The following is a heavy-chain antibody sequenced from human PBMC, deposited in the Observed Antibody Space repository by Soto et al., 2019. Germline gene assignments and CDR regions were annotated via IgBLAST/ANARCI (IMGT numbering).Heavy chain of an antibody. Sequence: SVKVSCKASGGTFSSYAISWVRQAPGQGLEWMGGIIPIFGTADYAQKFQGRVTITADESTSTAYVELSSLRSEDTAVYYCAKNPDNYYYGMDVWGQGTTVTVSS. J-gene: IGHJ6*02. CDR2: IIPIFGTA. CDR3: AKNPDNYYYGMDV. CDR1: GGTFSSYA. V-gene: IGHV1-69*13.